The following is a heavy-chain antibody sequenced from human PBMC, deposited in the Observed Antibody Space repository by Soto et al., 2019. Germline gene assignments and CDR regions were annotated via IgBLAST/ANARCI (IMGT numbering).Heavy chain of an antibody. D-gene: IGHD5-12*01. J-gene: IGHJ6*02. CDR3: ARLRLKPKYYGMDV. Sequence: SETLSLTCTVSGGSISSYYWSWIRQPPGKGLEWIGYIYYSGSTNYNPSLKSRVTISVDTSKNQFSLKLSSVTAADTAVYYCARLRLKPKYYGMDVWGQGTMVTVSS. CDR2: IYYSGST. CDR1: GGSISSYY. V-gene: IGHV4-59*01.